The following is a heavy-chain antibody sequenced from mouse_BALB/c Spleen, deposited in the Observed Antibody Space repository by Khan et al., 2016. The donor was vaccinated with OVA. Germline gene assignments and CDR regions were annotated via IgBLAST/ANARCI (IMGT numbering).Heavy chain of an antibody. Sequence: VELVESGAELVRPGVSVKISCKGSGYTFTDFAMHWVKQSHAKSLEWIGVISTYYGDANYNQKFKGKATMTVDKSSSTAYMELARLTSEDSAIYYCARGKGNYRCAYWGQGTLVTVSA. D-gene: IGHD2-1*01. CDR3: ARGKGNYRCAY. CDR2: ISTYYGDA. CDR1: GYTFTDFA. V-gene: IGHV1S137*01. J-gene: IGHJ3*01.